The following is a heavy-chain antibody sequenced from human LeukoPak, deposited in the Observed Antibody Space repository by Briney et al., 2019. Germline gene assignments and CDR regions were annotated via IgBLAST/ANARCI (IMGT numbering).Heavy chain of an antibody. D-gene: IGHD2-21*02. CDR2: ISAYNGNT. Sequence: ASVKVSCKASGYTFTSYGISWVRQAPGQGLEWMGWISAYNGNTNYAQKLQGRVTMTTDTSTSTAYMELSSLRSEDTAVYYCARGAPVEDCGGDCYYDAFDIWGQGTMVTVSS. CDR3: ARGAPVEDCGGDCYYDAFDI. J-gene: IGHJ3*02. CDR1: GYTFTSYG. V-gene: IGHV1-18*01.